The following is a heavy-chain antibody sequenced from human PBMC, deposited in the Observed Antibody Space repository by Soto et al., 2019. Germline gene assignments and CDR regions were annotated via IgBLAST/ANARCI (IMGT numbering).Heavy chain of an antibody. D-gene: IGHD6-13*01. CDR2: INPSADTT. Sequence: QVQLVQSGAEVREPGASVKVSCKASGYSVARYFMHWVRQAPGQGLEWLGVINPSADTTTYAQKSQGRVTMTWDTSTNTVFMDVSSLRSEDTAIYYCARGGSSPVFCYYCGLDVWGQGTTVTVSS. J-gene: IGHJ6*02. CDR3: ARGGSSPVFCYYCGLDV. V-gene: IGHV1-46*01. CDR1: GYSVARYF.